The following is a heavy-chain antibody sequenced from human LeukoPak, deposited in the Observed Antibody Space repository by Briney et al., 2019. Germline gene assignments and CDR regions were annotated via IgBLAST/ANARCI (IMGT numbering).Heavy chain of an antibody. CDR1: GGSISSYY. CDR2: IYYSGST. V-gene: IGHV4-59*01. CDR3: ASHPAILWFGEHLFDY. D-gene: IGHD3-10*01. J-gene: IGHJ4*02. Sequence: SETLSLTCTVSGGSISSYYWSWVRQPPGKGLEWMGYIYYSGSTNYNPSLTSRVTISVDTSKNQFSLKLSSVTAADTAVYYCASHPAILWFGEHLFDYWGQGTLVTVSS.